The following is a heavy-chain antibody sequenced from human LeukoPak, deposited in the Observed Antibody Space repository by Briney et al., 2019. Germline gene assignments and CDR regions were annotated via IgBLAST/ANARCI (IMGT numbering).Heavy chain of an antibody. J-gene: IGHJ3*02. CDR3: ARHLTWYNAFDI. CDR1: GGSISSSSYY. Sequence: PSETLSLTCTVSGGSISSSSYYWGWIRQPPGKGLEWIGSIYYSGGTYYNPSLKSRVTISVDTSKNQFSLKLSSVTAADTAVYYCARHLTWYNAFDIWGQGTMVTVSP. D-gene: IGHD6-13*01. V-gene: IGHV4-39*01. CDR2: IYYSGGT.